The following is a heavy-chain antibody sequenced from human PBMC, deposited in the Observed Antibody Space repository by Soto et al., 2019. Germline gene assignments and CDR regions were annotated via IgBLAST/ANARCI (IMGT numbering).Heavy chain of an antibody. D-gene: IGHD2-21*01. V-gene: IGHV4-59*01. CDR1: GGSISSYY. J-gene: IGHJ5*02. CDR2: IYYSGST. Sequence: SETLSLTFTVSGGSISSYYWSWIRQPPGKGLEWIGYIYYSGSTNYNPSLKSRVTISVDTPKNQFSLKLSSVTAADTAVYYCARQPTTGDTDLWFDPWGQGTLVTVSS. CDR3: ARQPTTGDTDLWFDP.